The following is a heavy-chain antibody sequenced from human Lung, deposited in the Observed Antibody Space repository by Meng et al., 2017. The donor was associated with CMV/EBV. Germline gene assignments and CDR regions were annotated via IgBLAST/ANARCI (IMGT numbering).Heavy chain of an antibody. CDR1: AGSISSYGSF. CDR3: VWYYDRSGHHYFEY. Sequence: LXCSVSAGSISSYGSFGGWIRQPPGKGLEWIGMIYYSGGTHYNPSLNSRVIVSVDTSKKNFSLKVSCVTASDTAVYYCVWYYDRSGHHYFEYWAQGSXVTVSS. J-gene: IGHJ4*02. CDR2: IYYSGGT. V-gene: IGHV4-39*02. D-gene: IGHD3-22*01.